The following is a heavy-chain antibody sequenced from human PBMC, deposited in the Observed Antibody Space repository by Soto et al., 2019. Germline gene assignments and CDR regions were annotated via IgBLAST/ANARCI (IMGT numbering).Heavy chain of an antibody. CDR1: GDSITSGDYY. J-gene: IGHJ5*02. V-gene: IGHV4-30-4*01. CDR2: IYHSRST. D-gene: IGHD2-21*01. CDR3: ARVVVQRPFYNWFDP. Sequence: TLSLTGTGSGDSITSGDYYWGWIRQSPGKGLEWIGHIYHSRSTYYNPSLKSRVSISIDKSKNQFSLELNSVTAADTAVYYCARVVVQRPFYNWFDPWGQGALVT.